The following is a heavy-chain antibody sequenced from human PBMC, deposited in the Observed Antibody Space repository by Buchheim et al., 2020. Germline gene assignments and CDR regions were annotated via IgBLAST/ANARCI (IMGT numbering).Heavy chain of an antibody. D-gene: IGHD2-2*01. V-gene: IGHV4-31*03. Sequence: QVQLQESGPGLVKPSQTLSLTCTVSGGSISSGGYYWSWIRQHPGKGLEWIGYIYYSGSTYYNPSLKSRVTISVDTSKNQFSLKLSSVTAADTAVYYCARVPADYCSSTSCYVSDGMDVWGQGTT. CDR3: ARVPADYCSSTSCYVSDGMDV. J-gene: IGHJ6*02. CDR2: IYYSGST. CDR1: GGSISSGGYY.